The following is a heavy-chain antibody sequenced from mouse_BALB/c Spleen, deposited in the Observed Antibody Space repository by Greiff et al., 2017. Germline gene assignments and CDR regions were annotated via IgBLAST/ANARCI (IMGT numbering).Heavy chain of an antibody. D-gene: IGHD3-3*01. Sequence: VQLQQSGAELVRPGASVTLSCKASGYTFTGYEMHWVKQTPVHGLEWIGAIDPETGGTAYNQKFKGKATLTADKSSSTAYMELRSLTSEDSAVYYCTGTRAYWGQGTLVTVSA. CDR2: IDPETGGT. J-gene: IGHJ3*01. CDR3: TGTRAY. CDR1: GYTFTGYE. V-gene: IGHV1-15*01.